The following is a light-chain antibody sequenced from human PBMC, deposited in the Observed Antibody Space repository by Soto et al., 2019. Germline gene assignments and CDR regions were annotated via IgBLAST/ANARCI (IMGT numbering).Light chain of an antibody. J-gene: IGKJ1*01. CDR2: DAS. CDR3: QQYGSSPRT. V-gene: IGKV3-20*01. CDR1: QSVSSN. Sequence: EIVMTQSPAPLSVSPGERATLSCRASQSVSSNLAWYQQKPGQAPRLLIYDASNRATGIPDRFSGSGSGTDFTLTIRTLEPEDFAVYYCQQYGSSPRTFGQGTKVDIK.